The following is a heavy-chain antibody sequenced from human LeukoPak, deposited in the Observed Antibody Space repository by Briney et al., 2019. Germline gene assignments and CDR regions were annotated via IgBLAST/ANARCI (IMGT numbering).Heavy chain of an antibody. D-gene: IGHD2-2*01. CDR1: GFTLSHFD. CDR3: ARADCSSSTCYLRRNWFDP. CDR2: ISTSSRYI. J-gene: IGHJ5*02. V-gene: IGHV3-21*01. Sequence: GGSLRLSCAASGFTLSHFDMNWVRQAPGKGLEWVSSISTSSRYIYYKDSVRGRFTISRDDAKNSLHLEMNSLRAEDTAVYYCARADCSSSTCYLRRNWFDPWGQGTLVTVSS.